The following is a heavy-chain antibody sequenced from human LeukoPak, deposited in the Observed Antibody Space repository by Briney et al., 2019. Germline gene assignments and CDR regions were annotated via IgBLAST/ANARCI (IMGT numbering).Heavy chain of an antibody. V-gene: IGHV4-39*07. CDR2: MYHSGTT. J-gene: IGHJ4*02. CDR3: ARGSIAEAAAFDS. CDR1: GGSISSSSYS. D-gene: IGHD6-13*01. Sequence: SETLSLTCSVSGGSISSSSYSWTWLRQPPEKGREWVGTMYHSGTTYYNPSLTSRGTISVDTSKNQFSLRLKFVTAADTAVYYCARGSIAEAAAFDSWGQGTLVTVSS.